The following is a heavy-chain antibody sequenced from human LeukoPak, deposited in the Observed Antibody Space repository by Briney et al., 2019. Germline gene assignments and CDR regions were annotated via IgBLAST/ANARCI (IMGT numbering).Heavy chain of an antibody. Sequence: SETLSLTCVVSGDAISSGNYWGWIRQPPEKGLEWIGNIHHSGHTNYNPSLKSRVTISVDTSKNQFSLKMKSVTAAETAVYYCARMGSDYWGQGTLVTVSS. J-gene: IGHJ4*02. CDR2: IHHSGHT. D-gene: IGHD3-16*01. V-gene: IGHV4-38-2*01. CDR1: GDAISSGNY. CDR3: ARMGSDY.